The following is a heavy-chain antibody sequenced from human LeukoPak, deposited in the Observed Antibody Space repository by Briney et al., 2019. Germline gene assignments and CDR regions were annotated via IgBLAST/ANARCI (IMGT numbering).Heavy chain of an antibody. CDR2: ISWNSGSI. CDR3: AKDFRTGGSYYGHYFQH. Sequence: GRSLRLSCAASGFTFDDYAMHWVRQAPGKGLEWVSGISWNSGSIGYADSVKGRFTISRDNAKNSLYLQMNSLRAEDTALYYCAKDFRTGGSYYGHYFQHWGQGTLVTVSS. CDR1: GFTFDDYA. J-gene: IGHJ1*01. V-gene: IGHV3-9*01. D-gene: IGHD1-26*01.